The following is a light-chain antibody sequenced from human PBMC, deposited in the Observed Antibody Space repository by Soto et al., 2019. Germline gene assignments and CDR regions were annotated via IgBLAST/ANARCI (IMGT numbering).Light chain of an antibody. V-gene: IGLV2-23*02. CDR1: RTDVGSYIL. CDR2: EVS. Sequence: QSALTQPASVSGSPGQSITISCTGTRTDVGSYILVSWYQHRPGIAPKLMIYEVSKRPSGVSTRFSGSKSGDAASLTISGLQAEDEADCYCCSYADNNIVFGGGTKLTVL. CDR3: CSYADNNIV. J-gene: IGLJ2*01.